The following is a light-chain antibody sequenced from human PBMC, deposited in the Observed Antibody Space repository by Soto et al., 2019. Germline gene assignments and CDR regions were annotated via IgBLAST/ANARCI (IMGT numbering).Light chain of an antibody. CDR3: QPYDSLLT. J-gene: IGKJ4*01. CDR2: DAS. V-gene: IGKV1-33*01. Sequence: DIQMTQSPPSVSASVGDRGTITCRASHGISSWLAWYQQKPGKAPKLLIYDASKLETGVPSRFSVTGSGTDSTFPVSSLQPEDIATDYCQPYDSLLTFCGVTKVDIK. CDR1: HGISSW.